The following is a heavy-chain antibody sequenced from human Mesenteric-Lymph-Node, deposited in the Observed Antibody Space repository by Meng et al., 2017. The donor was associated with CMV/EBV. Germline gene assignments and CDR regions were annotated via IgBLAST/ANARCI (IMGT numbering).Heavy chain of an antibody. CDR2: INHSGST. CDR3: ARHQRWLKSEGGFNY. CDR1: GGSFRGYY. V-gene: IGHV4-34*01. D-gene: IGHD4-23*01. J-gene: IGHJ4*02. Sequence: QVQPQPWAAGLWKLSGSLSLTCAVYGGSFRGYYWSWIRQPPGKGLEWIGEINHSGSTNYNPSLKSRVTISVDTSKNQFSLKLSSVTAADTAVYYCARHQRWLKSEGGFNYWGQGTLVTVPS.